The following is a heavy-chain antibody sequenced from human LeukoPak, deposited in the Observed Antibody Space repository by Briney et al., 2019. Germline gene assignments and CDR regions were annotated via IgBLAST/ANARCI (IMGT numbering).Heavy chain of an antibody. V-gene: IGHV1-2*02. D-gene: IGHD1-26*01. Sequence: ASVKVSCKASGYTFTSYSFSWVRQAPGQGLEWMGWINPNSGGTNYAQKFQGRVTMTRDTSISTAYMELSRLRSDDTAVYYCAGGGSFNFYFDYWGQGTLVTVSS. CDR1: GYTFTSYS. CDR2: INPNSGGT. J-gene: IGHJ4*02. CDR3: AGGGSFNFYFDY.